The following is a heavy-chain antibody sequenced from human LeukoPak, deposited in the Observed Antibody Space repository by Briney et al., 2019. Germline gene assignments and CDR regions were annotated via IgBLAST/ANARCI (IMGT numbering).Heavy chain of an antibody. CDR3: ARAGQLNY. Sequence: GGSLRLSCVGSGFTFSGYWMNWVRQAPGRGLEWVAKIEEDGSAKYYMDSVKGLFSIYRDNAKNSLYLQMYSLRAEDTAMYYCARAGQLNYWGQGTLVTVSS. CDR1: GFTFSGYW. D-gene: IGHD6-13*01. V-gene: IGHV3-7*05. J-gene: IGHJ4*02. CDR2: IEEDGSAK.